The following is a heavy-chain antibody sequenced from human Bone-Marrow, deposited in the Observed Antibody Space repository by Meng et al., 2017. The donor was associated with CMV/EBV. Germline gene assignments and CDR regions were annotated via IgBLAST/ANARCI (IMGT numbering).Heavy chain of an antibody. D-gene: IGHD2/OR15-2a*01. CDR1: GFTFSSYW. Sequence: GESLKISCAASGFTFSSYWMSWVRQAPGKGLEWVGRIRSKADSGTADYAAPVKGRFTISRDDSKNTLYLQMNTLKTEDTAVYYCTRQIYVVGLDVWGQGTTVTVSS. J-gene: IGHJ6*02. CDR3: TRQIYVVGLDV. CDR2: IRSKADSGTA. V-gene: IGHV3-15*01.